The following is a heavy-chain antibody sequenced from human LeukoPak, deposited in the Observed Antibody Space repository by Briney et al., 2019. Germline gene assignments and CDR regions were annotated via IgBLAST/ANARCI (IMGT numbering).Heavy chain of an antibody. CDR1: GFTFSSYA. V-gene: IGHV3-23*01. J-gene: IGHJ4*02. CDR2: ISGSGGST. CDR3: ANLMAPLRYFDY. Sequence: PGGSLRLSCAASGFTFSSYAMSWVRQAPGKGLEWVSAISGSGGSTYYADSVKGRFTISRDNSKNTLYLQMNSLRAEDTAVYYCANLMAPLRYFDYWGQGTLVTVSS. D-gene: IGHD3-9*01.